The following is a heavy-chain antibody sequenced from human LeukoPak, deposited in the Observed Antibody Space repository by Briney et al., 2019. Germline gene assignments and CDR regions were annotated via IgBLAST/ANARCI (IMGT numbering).Heavy chain of an antibody. D-gene: IGHD3-22*01. V-gene: IGHV5-10-1*01. CDR2: IDPSDSYT. Sequence: TGASLQISCKGSGYSFTSYWISWVRQLPGKGLEWMGRIDPSDSYTNYSPSFQGHVTISADKSISTAYLQWSSLKASDTAMYYCARHTDYYDSSATNEPDNWFDPWGQGTLVTVSS. CDR3: ARHTDYYDSSATNEPDNWFDP. CDR1: GYSFTSYW. J-gene: IGHJ5*02.